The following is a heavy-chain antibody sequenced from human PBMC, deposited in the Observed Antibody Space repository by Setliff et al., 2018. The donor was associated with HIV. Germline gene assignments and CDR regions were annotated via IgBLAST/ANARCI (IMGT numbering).Heavy chain of an antibody. CDR2: ISTSGSTI. V-gene: IGHV3-48*03. D-gene: IGHD5-12*01. CDR3: VGDPPNSGFAFAC. J-gene: IGHJ4*02. CDR1: GFTLSYYS. Sequence: SLRLSCAASGFTLSYYSMNWVRQAPGKGLEWISYISTSGSTIYYADSVKGRFTISRGNSKNTLYLQMNNLRTEDTGVYYCVGDPPNSGFAFACWGQGTMVTVSS.